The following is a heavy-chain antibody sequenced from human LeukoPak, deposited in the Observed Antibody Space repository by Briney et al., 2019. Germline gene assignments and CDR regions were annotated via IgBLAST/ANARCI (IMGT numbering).Heavy chain of an antibody. J-gene: IGHJ3*02. Sequence: SETLSLTCAVSGYSISSGYYWGWIRQPPGKGLEWIGSIYHSGSTYYNPSLKSRVTISVHTSKNQFSLKLTSVTAADTAVHFCARRVVTIGDDAFDIWGQGTMVTVSS. V-gene: IGHV4-38-2*01. CDR2: IYHSGST. D-gene: IGHD3-22*01. CDR3: ARRVVTIGDDAFDI. CDR1: GYSISSGYY.